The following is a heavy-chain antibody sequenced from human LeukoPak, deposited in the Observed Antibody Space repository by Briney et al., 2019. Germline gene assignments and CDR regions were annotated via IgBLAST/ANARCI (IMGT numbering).Heavy chain of an antibody. D-gene: IGHD3-10*01. CDR2: IRGSGDST. V-gene: IGHV3-23*01. CDR1: LCTFSSYA. CDR3: AQAHYYGSGSHDYYFDY. J-gene: IGHJ4*02. Sequence: GGSLRLSRAPSLCTFSSYAMSWVRQAPGKGLEWVSGIRGSGDSTYYADSVKGRFTISRDNSKSTLYLQMNSLRADDTAVYYCAQAHYYGSGSHDYYFDYWGQGTLVTVSS.